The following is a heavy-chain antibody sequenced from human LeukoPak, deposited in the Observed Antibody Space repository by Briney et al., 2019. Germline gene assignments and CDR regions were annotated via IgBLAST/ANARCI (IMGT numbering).Heavy chain of an antibody. V-gene: IGHV3-23*01. Sequence: GGSLRLSRAASGFTFSSYAMSWVRQAPGKGLEWVSAISGSGGSTYYADSVKGRFTISRDNSKNTLYLQMNSLRAEDTAVYYCAKSYCGGDCYRPWGAFDIWGQGTMVTVSS. CDR2: ISGSGGST. J-gene: IGHJ3*02. D-gene: IGHD2-21*02. CDR1: GFTFSSYA. CDR3: AKSYCGGDCYRPWGAFDI.